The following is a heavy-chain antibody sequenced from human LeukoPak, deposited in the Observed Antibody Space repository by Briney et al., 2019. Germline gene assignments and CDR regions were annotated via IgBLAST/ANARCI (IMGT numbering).Heavy chain of an antibody. V-gene: IGHV4-39*01. CDR2: FYYSGTT. CDR3: SSDALSSDF. Sequence: SETLSLTCTVSGGSIGSGNYYWGWIRQAPGKGLEWIGSFYYSGTTYYNPSLKSRVTISVDTSNNKFFLNLTSVTAADTAVYYCSSDALSSDFWGQGILVTVSA. D-gene: IGHD3-16*02. J-gene: IGHJ4*02. CDR1: GGSIGSGNYY.